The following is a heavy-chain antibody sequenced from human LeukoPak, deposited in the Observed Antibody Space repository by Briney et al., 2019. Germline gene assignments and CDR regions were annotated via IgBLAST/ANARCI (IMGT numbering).Heavy chain of an antibody. V-gene: IGHV4-34*01. Sequence: SETLSLTCAVYGGSFSGYYWSWIRQPPGKGLEWIGEINHSGSTNYNPSLKSRVTISVDTSKNQFSLKLSSVTAADTAVYYCARLKRPNRGSYIYYYYMDVWGRGTTVTVSS. D-gene: IGHD1-26*01. CDR1: GGSFSGYY. CDR2: INHSGST. CDR3: ARLKRPNRGSYIYYYYMDV. J-gene: IGHJ6*03.